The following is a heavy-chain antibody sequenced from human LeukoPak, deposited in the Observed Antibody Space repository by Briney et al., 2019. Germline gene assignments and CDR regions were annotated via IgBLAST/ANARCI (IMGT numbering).Heavy chain of an antibody. Sequence: SETLSLTCTVSGGSISSYYWSWIRQPPGKGLEWIGRIYTSGSTNYNPCLKSRVTMSVDTSKNQFSLKLSSVTAADTAVYYCARDQYLVGFDYWGQGTLVTVSS. D-gene: IGHD2-15*01. CDR2: IYTSGST. V-gene: IGHV4-4*07. CDR3: ARDQYLVGFDY. CDR1: GGSISSYY. J-gene: IGHJ4*02.